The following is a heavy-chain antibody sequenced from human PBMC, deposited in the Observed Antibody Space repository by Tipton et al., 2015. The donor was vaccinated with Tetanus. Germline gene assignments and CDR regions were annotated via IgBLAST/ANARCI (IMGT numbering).Heavy chain of an antibody. CDR1: GGSMSGSGHY. V-gene: IGHV4-39*07. Sequence: TLSLTCIVSGGSMSGSGHYGAWVRQSPGKGLEWIGSISYTGRTYYSPSLKSRVTTSVDTSRNQFSLKMSSVTAADTAVYYCARWGDASGSTNLYAFDIWGQGTMVSVSS. D-gene: IGHD3-10*01. J-gene: IGHJ3*02. CDR3: ARWGDASGSTNLYAFDI. CDR2: ISYTGRT.